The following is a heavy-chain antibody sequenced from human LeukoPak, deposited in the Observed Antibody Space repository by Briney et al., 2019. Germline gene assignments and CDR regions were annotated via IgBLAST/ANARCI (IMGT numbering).Heavy chain of an antibody. Sequence: PSETLSLTCAVYGGSFSGYYWSWIRQPPGKGLEWIGEINHSGSTNYNPSLKSRVTISVDTSKNQFSLKLSSVTAADTAVYYCASGGGYDDDSGYPQLDDYWGQGTLVSVSS. CDR2: INHSGST. D-gene: IGHD3-22*01. V-gene: IGHV4-34*01. CDR3: ASGGGYDDDSGYPQLDDY. CDR1: GGSFSGYY. J-gene: IGHJ4*02.